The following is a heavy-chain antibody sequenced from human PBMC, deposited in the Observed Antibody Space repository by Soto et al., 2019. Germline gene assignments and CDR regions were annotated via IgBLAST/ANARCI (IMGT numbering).Heavy chain of an antibody. CDR3: ARSTISAAESYYFDY. CDR1: VVTFISYW. V-gene: IGHV3-74*01. J-gene: IGHJ4*02. Sequence: GWSLRLSCASSVVTFISYWMHWVRQAPGKRLVWVSRINNDGSSTNYADSVKGRFTISRDNAKSTLYLQMNSLRAEDTAMYYCARSTISAAESYYFDYWGQGTLVTVSS. D-gene: IGHD6-13*01. CDR2: INNDGSST.